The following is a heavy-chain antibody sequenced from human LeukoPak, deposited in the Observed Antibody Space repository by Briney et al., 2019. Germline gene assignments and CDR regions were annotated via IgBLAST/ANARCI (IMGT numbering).Heavy chain of an antibody. CDR3: AREIITSVAGINYFDY. Sequence: SVKVSCKASGGTFSSYAISWVRQAPGQGLEWMGGIIPIFGTANYAQKFQGRVTITADESTSTAYMELSSLRSEDTAVYYYAREIITSVAGINYFDYWGQGTLVTVSS. D-gene: IGHD6-19*01. CDR2: IIPIFGTA. CDR1: GGTFSSYA. J-gene: IGHJ4*02. V-gene: IGHV1-69*13.